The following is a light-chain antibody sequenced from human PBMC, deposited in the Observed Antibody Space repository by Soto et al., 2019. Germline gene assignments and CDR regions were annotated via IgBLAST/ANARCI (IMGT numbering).Light chain of an antibody. V-gene: IGKV1-39*01. J-gene: IGKJ2*01. CDR2: AAS. CDR1: QSIRNY. Sequence: DIQMTQSPSSLSASVGDRVTITCRASQSIRNYLNWYQQKQGKAPKLLIYAASSLQSGVPSRFSGSGSGTDFTLTISSLQPEDFATYDCQQSYGTPRTFGQGTDLEI. CDR3: QQSYGTPRT.